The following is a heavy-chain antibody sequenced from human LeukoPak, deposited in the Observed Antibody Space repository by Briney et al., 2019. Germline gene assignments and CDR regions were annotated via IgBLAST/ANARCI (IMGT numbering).Heavy chain of an antibody. CDR1: GFTFSSYS. V-gene: IGHV3-48*04. Sequence: PGGSLRLSCAASGFTFSSYSMNWVRQAPGKGLEWVSYISSSSSTIYYADSVKGRFTISRDNAKNSLYLQMNSLRAEDTAVYYCARVRGGRWLLKLGYYLDYWGQGTLVTVSS. CDR2: ISSSSSTI. CDR3: ARVRGGRWLLKLGYYLDY. J-gene: IGHJ4*02. D-gene: IGHD5-24*01.